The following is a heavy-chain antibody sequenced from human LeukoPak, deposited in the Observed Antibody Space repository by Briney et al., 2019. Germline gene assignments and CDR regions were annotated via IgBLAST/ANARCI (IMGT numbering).Heavy chain of an antibody. J-gene: IGHJ5*02. Sequence: SETLSLTCTVSGGSISSYYWSWIRQPPGKGLEWIGYIYYSGSTNYNPSLKSRVTISVDTSKNQFSLKLSSVTAADTAVYYCARDRANYYYDSSGYSNWFDPWGQGTLVTVSS. CDR1: GGSISSYY. CDR3: ARDRANYYYDSSGYSNWFDP. V-gene: IGHV4-59*01. D-gene: IGHD3-22*01. CDR2: IYYSGST.